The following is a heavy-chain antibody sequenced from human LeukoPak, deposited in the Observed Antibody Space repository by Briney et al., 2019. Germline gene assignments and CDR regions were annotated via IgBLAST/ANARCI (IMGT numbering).Heavy chain of an antibody. Sequence: GGSLRLSCAASGFSFANAWMGWVRQAPGKGLEWVGRIKRKTDGGTIDYAAPVKGRFTISRDDSNDTLYLQMNSLKTEDTAVYYCTFDRSGYYSDYWGQGALVTVSS. V-gene: IGHV3-15*01. D-gene: IGHD3-22*01. CDR2: IKRKTDGGTI. J-gene: IGHJ4*02. CDR1: GFSFANAW. CDR3: TFDRSGYYSDY.